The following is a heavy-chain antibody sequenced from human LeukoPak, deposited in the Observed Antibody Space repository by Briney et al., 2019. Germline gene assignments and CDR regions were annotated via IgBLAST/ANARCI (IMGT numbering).Heavy chain of an antibody. CDR1: GFPFSTYN. J-gene: IGHJ4*02. D-gene: IGHD5-12*01. Sequence: GGSLRLSCAASGFPFSTYNMHWVRQAPGKGLQWVSSISSSSSYIYYADSVKGRFTISRNNAKNSLYLQMNSLRAEDTAVYYCARDAGEVATLDYFDYWGQGTLLTVSS. V-gene: IGHV3-21*01. CDR2: ISSSSSYI. CDR3: ARDAGEVATLDYFDY.